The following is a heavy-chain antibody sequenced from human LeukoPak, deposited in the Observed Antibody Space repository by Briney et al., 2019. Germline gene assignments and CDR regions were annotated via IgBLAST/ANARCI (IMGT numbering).Heavy chain of an antibody. CDR2: IRYDGSNK. V-gene: IGHV3-30*02. CDR1: GFTFSTYG. J-gene: IGHJ4*02. Sequence: PGGSLRLSCAASGFTFSTYGMHWVRQAPGKGLEWVAFIRYDGSNKYYADSVKGRFTISRDNSKNTLFLQVNSLRAEDTAVYYCARDAWDGYNYPDYWGQGTLVTVSS. CDR3: ARDAWDGYNYPDY. D-gene: IGHD5-24*01.